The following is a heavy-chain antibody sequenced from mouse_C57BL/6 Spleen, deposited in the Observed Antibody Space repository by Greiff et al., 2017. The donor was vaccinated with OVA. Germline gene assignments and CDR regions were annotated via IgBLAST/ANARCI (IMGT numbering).Heavy chain of an antibody. Sequence: QVQLQQPGAELVRPGSSVKLSCKASGYTFTSSWMHWVQQRPIQGLEWIGNIYPSASATHYNQKFKDKATLTVDKSSSTAYMQLSSLTSEDSAVYYCARRGRGSSYWYFDVWGTGTTVTVSS. CDR3: ARRGRGSSYWYFDV. J-gene: IGHJ1*03. D-gene: IGHD1-1*01. CDR1: GYTFTSSW. V-gene: IGHV1-52*01. CDR2: IYPSASAT.